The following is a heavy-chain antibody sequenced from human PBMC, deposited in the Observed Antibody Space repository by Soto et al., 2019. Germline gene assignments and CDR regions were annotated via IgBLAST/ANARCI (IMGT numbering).Heavy chain of an antibody. CDR3: ASQYYDTTDYERRGLDF. CDR1: GITFSSYG. J-gene: IGHJ4*02. Sequence: QVQLVESGGGVVQTGRSLRLSCSASGITFSSYGMHWVRQAPGKGLEWVAIIWYDGTKTYYADSVKGRFTVSRDNSKGTLYLQMDNLRAEDTAGYSCASQYYDTTDYERRGLDFWCQGTQVAVAS. V-gene: IGHV3-33*01. D-gene: IGHD3-16*01. CDR2: IWYDGTKT.